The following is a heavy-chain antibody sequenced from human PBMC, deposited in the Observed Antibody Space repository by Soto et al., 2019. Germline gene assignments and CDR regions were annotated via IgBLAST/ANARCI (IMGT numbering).Heavy chain of an antibody. J-gene: IGHJ4*02. CDR1: GGPFSSYA. CDR2: IIPIFGTA. CDR3: ARPDGSGGSCYYLDY. Sequence: SVKVSCTASGGPFSSYAISWVRHAPGQGLEWMGGIIPIFGTANYAQKFQGRVTITADESTSTAYMELSSLSSEDTAVYYCARPDGSGGSCYYLDYWGQGTLVTVSS. V-gene: IGHV1-69*13. D-gene: IGHD2-15*01.